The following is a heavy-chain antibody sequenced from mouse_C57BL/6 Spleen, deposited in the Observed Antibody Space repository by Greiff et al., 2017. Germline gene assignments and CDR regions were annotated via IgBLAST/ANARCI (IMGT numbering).Heavy chain of an antibody. Sequence: QVQLKQPGAELVRPGSSVKLSCKASGYTFTSYWMHWVKQRPIQGLEWIGNIDPSDSETHYNQKFKDKATLTVDKSSSTAYMQLSSLTSEDSAVYYCARWRTAQALYYFDYWGQGTTLTVSS. CDR2: IDPSDSET. V-gene: IGHV1-52*01. CDR1: GYTFTSYW. D-gene: IGHD3-2*02. J-gene: IGHJ2*01. CDR3: ARWRTAQALYYFDY.